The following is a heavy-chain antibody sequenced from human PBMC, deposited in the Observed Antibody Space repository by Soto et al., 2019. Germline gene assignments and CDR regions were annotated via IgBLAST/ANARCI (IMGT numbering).Heavy chain of an antibody. CDR1: GFTLSTYA. CDR3: ANIKG. V-gene: IGHV3-23*01. Sequence: EVQLLESGGGLVQPGGSLRLSCAASGFTLSTYAMSWFRQAPGKGLEWVSTISGSGGRTYYADSVKGRLTISRDNSKNTLYLQMNSLRAEDTAVYYCANIKGWGQGTLVTVSS. CDR2: ISGSGGRT. J-gene: IGHJ4*02.